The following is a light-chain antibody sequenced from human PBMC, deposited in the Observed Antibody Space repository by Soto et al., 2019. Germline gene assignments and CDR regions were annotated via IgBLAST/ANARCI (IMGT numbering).Light chain of an antibody. V-gene: IGKV4-1*01. Sequence: DIVMTQAPDSMAVSLGERAIIHCKSSQSVLYSSNNKNYLTWYQQKPGQPPKLLIYWASTREFGVPDRFSGSGSGTDFTLTISSLQAEDVAVYYCQQYYTIPLTFGGGTKVDIK. CDR2: WAS. CDR3: QQYYTIPLT. J-gene: IGKJ4*01. CDR1: QSVLYSSNNKNY.